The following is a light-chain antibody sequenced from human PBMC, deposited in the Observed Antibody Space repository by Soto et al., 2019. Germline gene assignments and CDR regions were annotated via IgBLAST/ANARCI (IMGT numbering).Light chain of an antibody. CDR3: QRYAGAALT. V-gene: IGKV3-20*01. J-gene: IGKJ4*01. Sequence: EIVLTQSPGTLSLSPGERATLSCRASQSVSSTYLSWYQQKPGQAPRRLIYATSRRATGIPDRFSGSGSGTDFTLTISRLEPEDFAVYYCQRYAGAALTFGGGTKVEIK. CDR1: QSVSSTY. CDR2: ATS.